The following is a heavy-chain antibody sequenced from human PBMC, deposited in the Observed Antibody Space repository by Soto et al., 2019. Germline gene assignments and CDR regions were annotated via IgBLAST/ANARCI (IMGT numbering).Heavy chain of an antibody. Sequence: QVQLQQWGAGLLKPSETLSLTCAVYGGSFSGYYWSWIRQPPGKGLEWIGEINHSGSTNYNPSLKSRVTISVDTSKNQFSLKLSSVTAAATAVYYCARELGYGYSYGYLYWGQGTLVTVSS. V-gene: IGHV4-34*01. CDR2: INHSGST. CDR3: ARELGYGYSYGYLY. CDR1: GGSFSGYY. J-gene: IGHJ4*02. D-gene: IGHD5-18*01.